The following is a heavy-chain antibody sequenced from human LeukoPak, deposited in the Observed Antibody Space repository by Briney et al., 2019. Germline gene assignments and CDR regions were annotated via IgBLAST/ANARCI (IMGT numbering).Heavy chain of an antibody. CDR3: AREDPPYCSGGSCYISAFDI. CDR1: GGSISSGGYY. D-gene: IGHD2-15*01. Sequence: SETLSLTCTVSGGSISSGGYYWSWIRQHPGKGLEWIGYIYCSGSTYYNPSLKSRVTISVDTSKNQFSLKLSSVTAADTAVYYCAREDPPYCSGGSCYISAFDIWGQGTMVTVSS. CDR2: IYCSGST. J-gene: IGHJ3*02. V-gene: IGHV4-31*03.